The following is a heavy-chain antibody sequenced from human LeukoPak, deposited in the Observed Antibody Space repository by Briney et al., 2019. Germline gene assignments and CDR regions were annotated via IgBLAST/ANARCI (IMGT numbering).Heavy chain of an antibody. CDR1: GGSIDSGGSY. D-gene: IGHD3-22*01. CDR3: ARVEADYYDSSGYYYWYFDL. V-gene: IGHV4-39*07. CDR2: IYYSGST. Sequence: SETLSLTCTVSGGSIDSGGSYWGWIRQPPGKGLKWIGSIYYSGSTNYNPSLKSRVTISVDTSKNQFSLKLSSVTAADTAVYYCARVEADYYDSSGYYYWYFDLWGRGTLVTVSS. J-gene: IGHJ2*01.